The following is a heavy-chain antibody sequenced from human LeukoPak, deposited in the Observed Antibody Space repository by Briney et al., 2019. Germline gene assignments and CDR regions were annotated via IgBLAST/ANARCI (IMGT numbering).Heavy chain of an antibody. CDR1: GGSISSSSYY. CDR3: ASEARVVPAEAGWFDP. D-gene: IGHD2-2*01. V-gene: IGHV4-39*01. Sequence: SETLSLTCTVSGGSISSSSYYWGWIRQPPGKGLEWIGSIYYSGSTYYNPSLKSRVTISVDTSKNQFSLKLSSVTAADTAVYYCASEARVVPAEAGWFDPWGQGTLVTVSS. J-gene: IGHJ5*02. CDR2: IYYSGST.